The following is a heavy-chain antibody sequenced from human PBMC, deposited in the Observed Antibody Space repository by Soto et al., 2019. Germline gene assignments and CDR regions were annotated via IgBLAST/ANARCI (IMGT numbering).Heavy chain of an antibody. J-gene: IGHJ5*02. CDR3: AKDSSVVAAGSGWWFDP. CDR2: ISFDGGNV. D-gene: IGHD6-19*01. V-gene: IGHV3-30*18. Sequence: QVQLMQSGGGVVQPGRSLRLSCAASGFSFSTYGMHWVRQAPGKGLEWVASISFDGGNVYYADSAKGRFTISRDNSKNTVFLQMNSLRHDDTATYYCAKDSSVVAAGSGWWFDPWGQGSLVAVSS. CDR1: GFSFSTYG.